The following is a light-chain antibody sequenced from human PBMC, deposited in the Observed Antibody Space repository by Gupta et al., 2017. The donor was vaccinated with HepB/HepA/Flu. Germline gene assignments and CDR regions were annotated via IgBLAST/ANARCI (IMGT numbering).Light chain of an antibody. CDR3: QHSYSAYS. J-gene: IGKJ2*03. CDR1: QSVATY. V-gene: IGKV1-39*01. CDR2: TSS. Sequence: FRMTQSPSSLSASVGDSVTITCRASQSVATYLNWYQHKRGQAPKLLVHTSSILQSGVPSRFSGNGYKTEFTLTITRLQPEDSATYYCQHSYSAYSFGQGTKLEIK.